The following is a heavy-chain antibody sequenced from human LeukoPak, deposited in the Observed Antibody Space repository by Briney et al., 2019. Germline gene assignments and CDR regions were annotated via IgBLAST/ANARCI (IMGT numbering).Heavy chain of an antibody. V-gene: IGHV3-11*01. CDR1: GFTFSDYY. CDR3: ARGRGSAAYNWFDP. J-gene: IGHJ5*02. CDR2: ISSSGSTI. D-gene: IGHD2-2*01. Sequence: GGSLRLSCAASGFTFSDYYMSWIRQAPGKGLEWVSYISSSGSTIYYADSVKGRFTISRDNAKTSLYLQMNSLRAEDTAVYYCARGRGSAAYNWFDPWGQGTLVTVSS.